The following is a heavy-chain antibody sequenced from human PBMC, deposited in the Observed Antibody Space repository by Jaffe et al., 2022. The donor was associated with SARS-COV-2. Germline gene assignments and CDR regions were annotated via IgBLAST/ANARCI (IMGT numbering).Heavy chain of an antibody. J-gene: IGHJ5*02. Sequence: QITLKESGPTLVKPTQTLTLTCTFSGFSLSTSGVGVGWIRQPPGKALEWLALIYWDDDKRYSPSLKSRLTITKDTSKNQVVLTMTNMDPVDTATYYCAHATYDYVWGSYRLNWFDPWGQGTLVTVSS. CDR3: AHATYDYVWGSYRLNWFDP. V-gene: IGHV2-5*02. CDR2: IYWDDDK. CDR1: GFSLSTSGVG. D-gene: IGHD3-16*02.